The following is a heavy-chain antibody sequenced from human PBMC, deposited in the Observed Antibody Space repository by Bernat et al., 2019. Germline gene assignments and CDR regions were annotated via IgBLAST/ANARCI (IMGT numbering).Heavy chain of an antibody. V-gene: IGHV3-23*01. J-gene: IGHJ6*02. D-gene: IGHD2-15*01. Sequence: EVQLLESGGGLVQPGGSLRLPCAASGFTFSNYAMSWVRQAPGKGLEWVSSISGSGGNIDYADSVKGRFTISRDNSKNTLYLQMNSLRAEDTAMYYCAKGRGDYFYYDMDVWGQGTTVTVSS. CDR1: GFTFSNYA. CDR3: AKGRGDYFYYDMDV. CDR2: ISGSGGNI.